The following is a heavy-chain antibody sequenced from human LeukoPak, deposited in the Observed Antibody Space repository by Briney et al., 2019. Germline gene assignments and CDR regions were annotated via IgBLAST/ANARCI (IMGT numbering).Heavy chain of an antibody. Sequence: PGGSLRLSCAAAGFTFSSYAMHWVRQAPGKGLEWVAVISYDGSNKYYADSVKGRFTISRDNSKNTLYLQMNSLRAEDTAVYYCARDMYYYDSSGHDAFDIWGQGTMVTVSS. D-gene: IGHD3-22*01. CDR3: ARDMYYYDSSGHDAFDI. CDR2: ISYDGSNK. CDR1: GFTFSSYA. V-gene: IGHV3-30*14. J-gene: IGHJ3*02.